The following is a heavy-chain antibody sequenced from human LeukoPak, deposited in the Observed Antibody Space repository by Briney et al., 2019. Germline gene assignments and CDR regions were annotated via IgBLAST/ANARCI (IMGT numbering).Heavy chain of an antibody. D-gene: IGHD6-13*01. CDR3: ARDDRLDQQLGD. V-gene: IGHV1-18*01. CDR2: ISAYNGNT. Sequence: ASVKVSCKHSRYTFTSYGSSWVRQAPGQGLEWMGWISAYNGNTNYAQKLQGRDTMTTDTSTSTAYMELRSLRSDDSAVYYGARDDRLDQQLGDWGQGTLVTVSS. CDR1: RYTFTSYG. J-gene: IGHJ4*02.